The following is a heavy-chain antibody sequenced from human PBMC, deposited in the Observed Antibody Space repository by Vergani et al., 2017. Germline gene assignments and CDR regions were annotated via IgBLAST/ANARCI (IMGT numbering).Heavy chain of an antibody. V-gene: IGHV3-21*01. D-gene: IGHD6-13*01. Sequence: EVQLVESGGGLVKPGGSLRLSCAASGFTFSSYSMNWVRQAPGKGLEWVSSISSSSSYIYYADSVKGRFTIARDNAKNSLYLQMNSLRAEDTAVYYCARESSSYSSSWVGWGQGTLVTVSS. CDR1: GFTFSSYS. CDR3: ARESSSYSSSWVG. CDR2: ISSSSSYI. J-gene: IGHJ4*02.